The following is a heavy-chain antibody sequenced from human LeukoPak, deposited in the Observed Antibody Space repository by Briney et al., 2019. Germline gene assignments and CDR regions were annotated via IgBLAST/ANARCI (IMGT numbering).Heavy chain of an antibody. D-gene: IGHD2-15*01. J-gene: IGHJ3*02. CDR3: AKDREDIVVVVAATGDAFDI. CDR1: GFTFSSYA. Sequence: GGSLRLSCAASGFTFSSYAMSWVRQAPGKGLEWVSAISGSGGSTYYADSVKGRFTISRDNSKNTLYLQMNSLRAGDTAVYYCAKDREDIVVVVAATGDAFDIWGQGTMVTVSS. V-gene: IGHV3-23*01. CDR2: ISGSGGST.